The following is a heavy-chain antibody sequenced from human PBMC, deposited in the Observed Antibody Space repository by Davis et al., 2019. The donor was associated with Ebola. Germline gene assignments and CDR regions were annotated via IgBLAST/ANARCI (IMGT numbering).Heavy chain of an antibody. CDR1: GFTFSKYT. V-gene: IGHV3-21*01. CDR3: ARRLPFYGMDV. J-gene: IGHJ6*02. Sequence: GGSLRLSCAVSGFTFSKYTINWVRQAPGKGLEWVSSISSGSTFIYYADSVKGRFTISRDNAKNLLHLQMNSLRAEDTAVYYCARRLPFYGMDVWGQGTTVTVSS. CDR2: ISSGSTFI. D-gene: IGHD2-15*01.